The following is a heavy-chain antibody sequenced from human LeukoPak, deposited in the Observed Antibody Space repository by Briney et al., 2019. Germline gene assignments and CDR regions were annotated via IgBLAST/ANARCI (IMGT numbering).Heavy chain of an antibody. J-gene: IGHJ6*03. V-gene: IGHV4-34*01. CDR1: GGSFSGYY. CDR2: INHSGST. CDR3: ARRRLWPYYYMDV. D-gene: IGHD5-24*01. Sequence: KPSETLSLTCAVYGGSFSGYYWSWIRQPPGKGLEWIGEINHSGSTNYNPSLKSRGTISVDTSKNQFSLKLSSVTAADTAVYYCARRRLWPYYYMDVWGKGTTVTVSS.